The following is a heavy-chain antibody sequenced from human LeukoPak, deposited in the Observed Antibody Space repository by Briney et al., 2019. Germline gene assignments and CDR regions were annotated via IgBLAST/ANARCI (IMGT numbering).Heavy chain of an antibody. Sequence: GGSLRLSCAASGFTVSSNYMSCVRQAPGKGLEWVSVIYSGGSTYYADSVKGRFTISRDNSKNTLYLQMNSLRAEDTAVYHCAREPYFDYWGQGTLVTVSS. J-gene: IGHJ4*02. CDR3: AREPYFDY. CDR2: IYSGGST. CDR1: GFTVSSNY. V-gene: IGHV3-66*01.